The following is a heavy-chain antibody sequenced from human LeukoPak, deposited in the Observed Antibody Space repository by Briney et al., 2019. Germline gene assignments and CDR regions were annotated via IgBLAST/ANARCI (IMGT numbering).Heavy chain of an antibody. CDR3: AREGGYYDSSGYSYFDY. J-gene: IGHJ4*02. V-gene: IGHV4-30-2*01. D-gene: IGHD3-22*01. CDR1: GGSISSGGYS. CDR2: IYHSGST. Sequence: SQTLSLTCAVSGGSISSGGYSWSWIRQPPGKGLEWIGYIYHSGSTYYNPSLKSRVTISVDRSKNQFSLKLSSVTAADTAVYYCAREGGYYDSSGYSYFDYWGQGTLVTVSS.